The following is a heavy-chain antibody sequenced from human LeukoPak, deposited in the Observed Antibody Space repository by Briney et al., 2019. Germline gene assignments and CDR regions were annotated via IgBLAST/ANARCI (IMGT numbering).Heavy chain of an antibody. CDR2: IYYSGST. J-gene: IGHJ4*02. D-gene: IGHD4-23*01. CDR1: GGSISSSSYY. Sequence: SETLSLTCTVSGGSISSSSYYWGWIRQPPGKGLEWIGSIYYSGSTYYDPSLKSRVTISVDTSKNQFSLKLSSVTAADTAVYYCARTDGNYNSPFDYWGQGTLVTVSS. V-gene: IGHV4-39*01. CDR3: ARTDGNYNSPFDY.